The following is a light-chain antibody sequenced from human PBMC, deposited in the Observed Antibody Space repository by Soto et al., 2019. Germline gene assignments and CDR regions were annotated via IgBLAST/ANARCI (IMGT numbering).Light chain of an antibody. V-gene: IGKV3-20*01. Sequence: EIVLTQSPGTLSLFPGERATLSCRATQSVNSDYLAWYQQKPGQAPRLLIYIASRRATGILDRFSGSGSGTDFTLTISRLEPEDFAVYYCQQYGTSPWTFGQGTKVEIK. CDR3: QQYGTSPWT. CDR2: IAS. CDR1: QSVNSDY. J-gene: IGKJ1*01.